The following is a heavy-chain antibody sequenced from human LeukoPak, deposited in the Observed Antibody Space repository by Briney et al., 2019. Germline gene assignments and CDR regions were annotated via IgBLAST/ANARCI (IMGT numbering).Heavy chain of an antibody. J-gene: IGHJ4*02. V-gene: IGHV1-18*01. D-gene: IGHD3-22*01. Sequence: ASVKVSCKASGYTFTSYGISWVRQAPGQGLEWMGWISAYNGNTNYAQKLQGRVTMTTDTSTSTAYMELRSLRSDDTAVYYCARDPTRTYYYDSSGYGEPVFDYWGQGTLATVSS. CDR3: ARDPTRTYYYDSSGYGEPVFDY. CDR1: GYTFTSYG. CDR2: ISAYNGNT.